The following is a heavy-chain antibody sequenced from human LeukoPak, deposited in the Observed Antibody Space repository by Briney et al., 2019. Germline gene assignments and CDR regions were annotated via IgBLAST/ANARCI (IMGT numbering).Heavy chain of an antibody. J-gene: IGHJ6*03. D-gene: IGHD4-23*01. CDR3: ARHTYYSGGVYFYYYMDV. CDR2: IYYSGST. V-gene: IGHV4-59*08. Sequence: PSETLSLTCTVSGGSISSYFWGWIRQPPGKGLEWIGYIYYSGSTNYNPSLKSRVTISVDTSKNQFSPKLNSVTAADTAVYYCARHTYYSGGVYFYYYMDVWGKGTTVTVSS. CDR1: GGSISSYF.